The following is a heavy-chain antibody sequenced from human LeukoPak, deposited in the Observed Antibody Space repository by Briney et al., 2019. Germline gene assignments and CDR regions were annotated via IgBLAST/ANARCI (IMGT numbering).Heavy chain of an antibody. CDR2: MCYVGSNK. CDR3: ARDVPIAVADLYYYYGMDV. Sequence: QSRESLRLSCAASGFSFSQYGMHWVRQAPGKGLEWVAVMCYVGSNKNYADSVKGRFTISRDNSKNTLYLQMNSLRAEDTAVYYCARDVPIAVADLYYYYGMDVWGQGTTVTVSS. J-gene: IGHJ6*02. CDR1: GFSFSQYG. D-gene: IGHD6-19*01. V-gene: IGHV3-33*01.